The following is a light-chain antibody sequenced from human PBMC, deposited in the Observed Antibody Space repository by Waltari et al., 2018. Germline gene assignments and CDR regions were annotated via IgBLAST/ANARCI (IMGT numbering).Light chain of an antibody. CDR3: QQSYRTPLT. CDR1: QNVDNY. CDR2: AAS. V-gene: IGKV1-39*01. J-gene: IGKJ4*01. Sequence: DIQMTQSPSSLSASVGDRVTITCRASQNVDNYLNWYQQKPGKAPDLLIYAASNLKSGVPSRFSGSGSGTDFTLTINSLQPEDFATYFCQQSYRTPLTFGGGTKVDIK.